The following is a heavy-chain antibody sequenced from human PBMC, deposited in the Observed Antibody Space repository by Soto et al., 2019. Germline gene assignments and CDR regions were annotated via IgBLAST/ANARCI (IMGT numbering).Heavy chain of an antibody. CDR2: IREDGSEK. CDR1: GFSFKDYW. Sequence: GGSLRLSCAASGFSFKDYWMGWFRQAPGRGLEWVANIREDGSEKYYVDSVKGRFTVSRDNAKNSLYLQMDSLRAEDTAVYYCAREITYFDVWGQGTLVTVSS. D-gene: IGHD1-20*01. J-gene: IGHJ4*02. V-gene: IGHV3-7*01. CDR3: AREITYFDV.